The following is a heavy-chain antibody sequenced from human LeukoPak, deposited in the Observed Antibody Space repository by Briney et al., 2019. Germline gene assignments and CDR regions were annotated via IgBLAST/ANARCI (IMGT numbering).Heavy chain of an antibody. CDR2: IWSDGSNK. V-gene: IGHV3-33*01. CDR3: ARDLKVRWGSLHYGMDV. Sequence: PGRSLRLSCAASGFTFSNYGMHWVRQAPGKGLEWVAVIWSDGSNKYYADSVKGRFTISRDNPKNTLYLQMNSLRAEDTAVYYCARDLKVRWGSLHYGMDVWGQGTTVTVSS. J-gene: IGHJ6*02. D-gene: IGHD3-16*01. CDR1: GFTFSNYG.